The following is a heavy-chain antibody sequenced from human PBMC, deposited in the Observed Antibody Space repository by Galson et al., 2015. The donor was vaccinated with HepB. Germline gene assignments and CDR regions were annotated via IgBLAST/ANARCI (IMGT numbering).Heavy chain of an antibody. V-gene: IGHV3-66*02. Sequence: SLRLSCAASGFTVSSNYMSWVRQAPGKGLEWVSVIYSGGSTYYADSVKGRFTISRDNSKNTLYLQMNSLRAEDTAVYYCARHLLGTFYYYGMDVWGQGTTVTVSS. J-gene: IGHJ6*02. CDR2: IYSGGST. CDR3: ARHLLGTFYYYGMDV. D-gene: IGHD3-16*01. CDR1: GFTVSSNY.